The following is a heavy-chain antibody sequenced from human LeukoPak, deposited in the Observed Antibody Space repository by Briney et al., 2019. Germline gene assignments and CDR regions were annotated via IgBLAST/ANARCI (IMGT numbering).Heavy chain of an antibody. J-gene: IGHJ4*02. CDR3: AALQTYDYVWGNYRPFDY. CDR2: IFSNDEK. Sequence: SGPVLVKPTETLTLTCTVSGFSLSNARMGVSWIRQPPGKALEWLSHIFSNDEKSYSTSLKSRLTISKDTSKSQVVLTMTNMDPVDTVTYYCAALQTYDYVWGNYRPFDYWGQGTLVTVSS. CDR1: GFSLSNARMG. V-gene: IGHV2-26*01. D-gene: IGHD3-16*02.